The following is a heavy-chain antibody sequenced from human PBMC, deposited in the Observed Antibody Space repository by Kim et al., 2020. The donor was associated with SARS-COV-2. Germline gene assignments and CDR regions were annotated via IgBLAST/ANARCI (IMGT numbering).Heavy chain of an antibody. V-gene: IGHV3-21*01. Sequence: GGSLRLSCAASGFTFSSYSMNWVRQAPGKGLEWVSSISSSSSYIYYADSVKGRFTISRDNAKNSLYLQMNSLRAEDTAVYYCARDTIIAVAGTQNWFDPWGQGTLVTVSS. CDR3: ARDTIIAVAGTQNWFDP. D-gene: IGHD6-19*01. CDR1: GFTFSSYS. J-gene: IGHJ5*02. CDR2: ISSSSSYI.